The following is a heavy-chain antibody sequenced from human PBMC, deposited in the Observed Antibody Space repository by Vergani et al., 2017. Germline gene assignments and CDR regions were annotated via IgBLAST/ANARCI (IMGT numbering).Heavy chain of an antibody. V-gene: IGHV3-74*01. CDR1: GFTFSSYW. CDR2: INSDGSSP. Sequence: VQLVESGGGVVQPGRSLRLSCAASGFTFSSYWMHWVRQAPGKGLVWVSRINSDGSSPSYADSVKGRFTISRDNAKNTLYLQMNSLRAEDTAVYYCAREDIVVVPAAVYYYGMDVWSQGTTVTVSS. CDR3: AREDIVVVPAAVYYYGMDV. J-gene: IGHJ6*02. D-gene: IGHD2-2*01.